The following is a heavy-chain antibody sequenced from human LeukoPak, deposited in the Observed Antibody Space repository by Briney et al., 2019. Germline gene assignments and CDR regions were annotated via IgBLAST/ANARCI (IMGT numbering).Heavy chain of an antibody. CDR1: GGSLSGYY. CDR3: APLSDVN. D-gene: IGHD3-16*01. J-gene: IGHJ4*02. Sequence: SETLSLTCAVYGGSLSGYYWSWIRQPLGKGLEWIGQINHGGSANYNPSLKSRVAMSVDTSKNQFSLELRSVTAADTAVYYCAPLSDVNWGQGTLVTVSS. CDR2: INHGGSA. V-gene: IGHV4-34*01.